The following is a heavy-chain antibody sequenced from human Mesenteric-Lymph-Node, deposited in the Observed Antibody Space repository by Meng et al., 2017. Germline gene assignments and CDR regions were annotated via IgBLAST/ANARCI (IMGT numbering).Heavy chain of an antibody. J-gene: IGHJ4*02. D-gene: IGHD3-16*02. V-gene: IGHV3-15*01. CDR2: IKSMNDGGTA. Sequence: VQLGESVGVLVQPGGSLRLSCAASGFSFTVVWMHWVRQAPGKGLEWVGRIKSMNDGGTADYAAPVKGRFTISRDDSKNTLYLQMNSLKNEDTAVYYCSTGVAGGIWDGFWGQGTLVTGSS. CDR1: GFSFTVVW. CDR3: STGVAGGIWDGF.